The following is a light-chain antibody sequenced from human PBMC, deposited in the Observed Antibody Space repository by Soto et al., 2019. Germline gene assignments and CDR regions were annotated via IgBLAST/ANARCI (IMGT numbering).Light chain of an antibody. CDR3: QQYGSSPRT. Sequence: EIVLTQSPGTLSLSPGERATLSCRASQSVSSRSLAWYQQKPGLAPRLLISGASSRATGISDRFTGSGSGTDFTLTITTLEPEDFAVYYCQQYGSSPRTFGLGTKV. CDR2: GAS. V-gene: IGKV3-20*01. J-gene: IGKJ1*01. CDR1: QSVSSRS.